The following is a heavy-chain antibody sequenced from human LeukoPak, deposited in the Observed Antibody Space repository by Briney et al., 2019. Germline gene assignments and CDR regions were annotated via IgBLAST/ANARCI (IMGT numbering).Heavy chain of an antibody. CDR2: IYYSGST. CDR1: GDSISSYY. D-gene: IGHD2-15*01. J-gene: IGHJ6*02. V-gene: IGHV4-59*01. CDR3: ARHGYCSGGTCYSNYYYDMDV. Sequence: PSETLSLTCTVSGDSISSYYWSWIRQPPGKGLEWIGYIYYSGSTNYNPSLKSRVTMSVDTSKNQFSLKLSSVTAADTAVYYCARHGYCSGGTCYSNYYYDMDVWGQGTTVTVSS.